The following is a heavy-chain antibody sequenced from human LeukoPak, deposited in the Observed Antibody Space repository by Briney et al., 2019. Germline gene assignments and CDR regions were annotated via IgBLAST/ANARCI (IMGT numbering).Heavy chain of an antibody. CDR1: GYTFTSYD. CDR3: ARGGGSPYYYDSSGYYEVDY. V-gene: IGHV1-8*01. Sequence: ASVKVSCKASGYTFTSYDINWVRQATGQGLEWMGWMNPNSGNTGYAQKFQGRVTMTRNTPISTAYMELSSLRSEDTAVYYCARGGGSPYYYDSSGYYEVDYWGQGTLVTVSS. CDR2: MNPNSGNT. J-gene: IGHJ4*02. D-gene: IGHD3-22*01.